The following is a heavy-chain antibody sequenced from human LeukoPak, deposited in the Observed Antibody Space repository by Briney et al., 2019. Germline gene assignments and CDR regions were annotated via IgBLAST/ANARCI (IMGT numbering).Heavy chain of an antibody. CDR3: ARDLSGSTTGTTMYYYYGMDV. D-gene: IGHD1-1*01. J-gene: IGHJ6*02. V-gene: IGHV1-46*01. CDR1: GYTFTSYY. Sequence: GASVKVSCKASGYTFTSYYMHWVRQAPGQGLEWMGIINPSGGSTSYAQKFQGRVTMTRDTSTSTVYMELSSLRSEDTAVYYCARDLSGSTTGTTMYYYYGMDVWGQGTTVTVSS. CDR2: INPSGGST.